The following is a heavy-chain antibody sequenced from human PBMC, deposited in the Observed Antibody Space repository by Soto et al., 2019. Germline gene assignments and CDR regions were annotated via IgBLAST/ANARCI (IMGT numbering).Heavy chain of an antibody. V-gene: IGHV3-23*01. CDR1: GFTFSSYA. Sequence: GGSLRLSCAASGFTFSSYAMSWVRQAPGKGLEWVSAISGSGGSTYYADSVKGRFTISRDNSKNTLYLQMNSLRAEDTAVYYCAKDRTCSSTSCYFFDYWGQGTLVTVSS. D-gene: IGHD2-2*01. CDR3: AKDRTCSSTSCYFFDY. CDR2: ISGSGGST. J-gene: IGHJ4*02.